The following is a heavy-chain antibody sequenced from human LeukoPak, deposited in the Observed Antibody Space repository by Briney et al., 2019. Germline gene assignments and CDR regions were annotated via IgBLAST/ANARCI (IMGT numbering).Heavy chain of an antibody. D-gene: IGHD3-22*01. CDR2: INHSGST. V-gene: IGHV4-34*01. CDR3: ARVYYYDSSGYEENWFDP. J-gene: IGHJ5*02. CDR1: GGSFSGYY. Sequence: SETLSLTCAVYGGSFSGYYWSWIRQPPGKGLEWIGEINHSGSTNYNPSLKIRVTISVDTSKNQFSLKLSSVTAADTAVYYCARVYYYDSSGYEENWFDPWGQGTLVTVSS.